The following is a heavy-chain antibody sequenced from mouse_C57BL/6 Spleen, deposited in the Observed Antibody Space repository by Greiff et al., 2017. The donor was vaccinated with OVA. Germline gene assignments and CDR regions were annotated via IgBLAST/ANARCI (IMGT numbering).Heavy chain of an antibody. J-gene: IGHJ2*01. CDR2: IDPETGGT. D-gene: IGHD2-2*01. CDR3: TRSRGYDGFDY. Sequence: QVQLQQSGAELVRPGASVTLSCKASGYTFTDYEMHWVKQTPVHGLEWIGAIDPETGGTAYNQKFKGKAILTADKSSSTAYMELRRLTSEDSAFYYCTRSRGYDGFDYWGQGTTLTVSS. CDR1: GYTFTDYE. V-gene: IGHV1-15*01.